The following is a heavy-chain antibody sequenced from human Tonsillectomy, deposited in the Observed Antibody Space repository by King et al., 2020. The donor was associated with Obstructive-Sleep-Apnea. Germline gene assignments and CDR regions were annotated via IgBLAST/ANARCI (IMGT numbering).Heavy chain of an antibody. J-gene: IGHJ6*02. CDR2: ITAYNGHT. Sequence: QLVQSGAEVKKPGASVKVSCKASGYTFTSYGVSWVRQAPGQGLEWMGWITAYNGHTNYAQKLQGRVTMTTDTSTNTAYMELRSLRSDDTAVYYCARSPLPTMPYNMDVWGQGTTVTVSS. CDR1: GYTFTSYG. D-gene: IGHD2-2*01. CDR3: ARSPLPTMPYNMDV. V-gene: IGHV1-18*01.